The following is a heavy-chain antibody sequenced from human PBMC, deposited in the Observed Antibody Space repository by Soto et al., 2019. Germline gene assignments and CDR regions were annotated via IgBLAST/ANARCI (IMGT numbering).Heavy chain of an antibody. V-gene: IGHV3-23*01. CDR2: ISGGGLT. CDR1: GFTFTDSV. CDR3: VRWHTSNFDSLPFTGFDY. J-gene: IGHJ4*02. Sequence: GGSLRLSCVASGFTFTDSVMAWVRQAPGKGLEWVSAISGGGLTQYAYSMTGRFSVSRDNSKNTLYLQMSSLRAEDTATYYCVRWHTSNFDSLPFTGFDYWGQGTQVTVSS. D-gene: IGHD3-22*01.